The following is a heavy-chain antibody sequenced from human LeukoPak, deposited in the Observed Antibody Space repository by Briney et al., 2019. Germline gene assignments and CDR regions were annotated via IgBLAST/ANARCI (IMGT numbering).Heavy chain of an antibody. Sequence: GGSLRLSCAASGFTFSSYAMHWVRQAPGKGLEWVAVISYDGSNKYYADSVKGRFTISRDNSKNTLYLQMNSLRAEDTAVYYCARFTTDCSGGSCYSPGYFDYWGQGTLVTVSS. D-gene: IGHD2-15*01. CDR3: ARFTTDCSGGSCYSPGYFDY. V-gene: IGHV3-30-3*01. J-gene: IGHJ4*02. CDR1: GFTFSSYA. CDR2: ISYDGSNK.